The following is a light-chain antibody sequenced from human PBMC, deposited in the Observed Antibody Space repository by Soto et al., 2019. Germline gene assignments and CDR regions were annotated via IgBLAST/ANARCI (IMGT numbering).Light chain of an antibody. J-gene: IGLJ3*02. CDR2: ADT. CDR3: QSYDITRSGSRV. Sequence: QSVLTQPPSVSGAPGQRVTISCTGSSSNIGAGYDVHWYQQLPGTAPKLLIYADTYRPSGVPDRFSGSKSGTSASLAITGLLAEDEADYFCQSYDITRSGSRVFGGGTKLTVL. CDR1: SSNIGAGYD. V-gene: IGLV1-40*01.